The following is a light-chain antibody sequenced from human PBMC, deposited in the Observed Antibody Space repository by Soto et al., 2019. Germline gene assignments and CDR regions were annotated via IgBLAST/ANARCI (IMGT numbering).Light chain of an antibody. Sequence: QSVLTQPASVSGSPGQSITISCTGTSSDVGGYNYVSWYQQHPHPGKAPKLVIYDVSNRPSGVSNRFSGSKSGNTASLTISGRKAEYEADYYCSSYTSSSTQVFGGGTKVTVL. V-gene: IGLV2-14*03. CDR2: DVS. CDR3: SSYTSSSTQV. CDR1: SSDVGGYNY. J-gene: IGLJ2*01.